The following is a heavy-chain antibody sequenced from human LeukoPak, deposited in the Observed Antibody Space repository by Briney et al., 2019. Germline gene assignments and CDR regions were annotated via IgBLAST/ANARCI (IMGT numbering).Heavy chain of an antibody. Sequence: GGSLRLSCVASGFPFRSYAMTWVRQTPGKGLESVSVITDDEDTYYADSVKGRFTISRDNSQNTVFLQMNSLRVEVTAVYYCAKVDYWSPENYFDSRGQGTLVTVSS. CDR3: AKVDYWSPENYFDS. V-gene: IGHV3-23*01. J-gene: IGHJ4*02. D-gene: IGHD1-1*01. CDR1: GFPFRSYA. CDR2: ITDDEDT.